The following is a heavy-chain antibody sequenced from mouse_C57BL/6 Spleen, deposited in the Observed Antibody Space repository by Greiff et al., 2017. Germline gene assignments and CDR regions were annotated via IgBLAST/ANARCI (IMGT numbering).Heavy chain of an antibody. J-gene: IGHJ4*01. Sequence: QVHVKQPGAELVKPGASVKLSCKASGYTFTSYWMQWVKQRPGQGLEWIGEIDPSDSYTNYNQKFKGKATLTVDTSSSTAYMQLSSLTSEDSAVYYCASWVRAMDYWGQGTSVTVSS. CDR2: IDPSDSYT. CDR3: ASWVRAMDY. V-gene: IGHV1-50*01. D-gene: IGHD2-2*01. CDR1: GYTFTSYW.